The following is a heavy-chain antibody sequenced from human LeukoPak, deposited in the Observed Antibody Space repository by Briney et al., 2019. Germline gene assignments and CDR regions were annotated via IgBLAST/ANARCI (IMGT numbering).Heavy chain of an antibody. D-gene: IGHD6-19*01. CDR2: INHSGST. CDR1: GGSFSGYY. Sequence: SETLSLTCAVYGGSFSGYYWSWIRQPPGKGLEWIGEINHSGSTNYNPSLKSRVTISVDTSKNQFSLKLSSVTAADTAVYYCVRASSGWDRIYYYYMDVWGKGTTVTVSS. J-gene: IGHJ6*03. V-gene: IGHV4-34*01. CDR3: VRASSGWDRIYYYYMDV.